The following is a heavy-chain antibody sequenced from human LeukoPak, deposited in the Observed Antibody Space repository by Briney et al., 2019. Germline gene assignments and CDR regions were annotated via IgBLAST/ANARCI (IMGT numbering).Heavy chain of an antibody. Sequence: PSETLSLTCTVSGYSISSGYYWGWIRQPPGKGLEWIGSIYHSGMSFYNPSLKSRVTISVDTSKNQFSLKLSSVTAADTAVYYCARHGGYSYGHLFDYWGQGTLVTVSS. CDR1: GYSISSGYY. J-gene: IGHJ4*02. V-gene: IGHV4-38-2*02. D-gene: IGHD5-18*01. CDR3: ARHGGYSYGHLFDY. CDR2: IYHSGMS.